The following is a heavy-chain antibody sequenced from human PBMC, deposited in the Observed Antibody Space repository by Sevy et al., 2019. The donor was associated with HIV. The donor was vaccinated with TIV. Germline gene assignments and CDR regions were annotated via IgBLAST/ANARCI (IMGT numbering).Heavy chain of an antibody. J-gene: IGHJ4*02. CDR2: ISYDGTYI. V-gene: IGHV3-30-3*01. CDR1: GFNFITYA. Sequence: GGSLRLSCAASGFNFITYAMHWVRQAPGKGLEWVADISYDGTYIYYADSLKGRFTISRDNSKNTLYLQMSSLRVDDTAVYYCARGPGVPRSDILSGFLDYWGQGTLVTVSS. CDR3: ARGPGVPRSDILSGFLDY. D-gene: IGHD3-9*01.